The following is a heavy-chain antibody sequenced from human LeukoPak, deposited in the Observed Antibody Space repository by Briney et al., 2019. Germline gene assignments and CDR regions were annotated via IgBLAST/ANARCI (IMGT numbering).Heavy chain of an antibody. CDR3: ARDKGTTCIDN. V-gene: IGHV3-33*01. CDR1: GITFSTSG. J-gene: IGHJ4*02. D-gene: IGHD4-17*01. Sequence: PGGSLTLSCAASGITFSTSGMHWVRQAPGKGLEWVAFIWSDGSNKYHADSVKGRFTISRDNSKDTLYLQMNSLRAEDTAVYYCARDKGTTCIDNWGQGALVTVSS. CDR2: IWSDGSNK.